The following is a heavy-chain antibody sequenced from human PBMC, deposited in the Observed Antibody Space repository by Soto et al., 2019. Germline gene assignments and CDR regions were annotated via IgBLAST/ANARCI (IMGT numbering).Heavy chain of an antibody. CDR3: AREGCGCDCYHDAFDI. CDR2: ISYDGSNK. D-gene: IGHD2-21*02. J-gene: IGHJ3*02. V-gene: IGHV3-30-3*01. CDR1: GFTFSSYA. Sequence: GGSLRLSCAASGFTFSSYAMHWVRQAPGKGLEWVAVISYDGSNKYYADSVKGRFTISRDNSKNTLYLQMNSLRAEDTAVYYCAREGCGCDCYHDAFDIWGQGTMVTVS.